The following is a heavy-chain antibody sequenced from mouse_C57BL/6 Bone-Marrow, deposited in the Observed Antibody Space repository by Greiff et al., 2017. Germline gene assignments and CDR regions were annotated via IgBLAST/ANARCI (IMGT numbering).Heavy chain of an antibody. CDR2: IDPEIGDT. CDR1: GFNIKDDY. V-gene: IGHV14-4*01. J-gene: IGHJ2*01. D-gene: IGHD2-3*01. CDR3: SSFDGNYFDF. Sequence: EVQGVESGAELVRPGASVKLSCTASGFNIKDDYIHWVKQRPEQGLEWIGWIDPEIGDTEYASKFQGKATITSDTSSNTAYLQLSRLTSEDTAVYYCSSFDGNYFDFWGQGTPLTVAS.